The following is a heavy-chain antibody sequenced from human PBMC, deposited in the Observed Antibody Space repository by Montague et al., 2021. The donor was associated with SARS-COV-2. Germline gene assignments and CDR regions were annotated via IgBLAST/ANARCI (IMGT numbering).Heavy chain of an antibody. J-gene: IGHJ3*02. CDR3: ARETMTADALDI. D-gene: IGHD1-14*01. Sequence: SETLSLTCTVSGASVGSSDWGWIRQSPGKGLEWIGYFYIFCSTDYNPSLKSRATISRDTSKNQFSLKVRSVTAADTDVYYCARETMTADALDIWGQGTMVTVSS. CDR1: GASVGSSD. CDR2: FYIFCST. V-gene: IGHV4-59*02.